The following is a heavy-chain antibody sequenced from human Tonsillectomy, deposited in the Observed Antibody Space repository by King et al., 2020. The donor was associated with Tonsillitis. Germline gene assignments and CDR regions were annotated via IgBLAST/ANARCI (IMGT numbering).Heavy chain of an antibody. J-gene: IGHJ4*02. CDR3: ARFDDSSDYFDY. V-gene: IGHV4-39*01. CDR1: GGSISSNSYY. D-gene: IGHD3-22*01. Sequence: QLQEPGPGLVKPSETLSLTCTVSGGSISSNSYYWGWIRQPPGKGLEWIGTIYYSGNTYYNPSLKSRVTISVDTSKNQFSLKLRSVTAADTAVYYCARFDDSSDYFDYWGQGTLVTVSS. CDR2: IYYSGNT.